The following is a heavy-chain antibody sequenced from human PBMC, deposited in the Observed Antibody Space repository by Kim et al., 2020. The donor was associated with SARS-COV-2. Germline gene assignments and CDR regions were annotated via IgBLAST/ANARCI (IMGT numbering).Heavy chain of an antibody. D-gene: IGHD1-26*01. Sequence: ASVKVSCKTFGYTFTNYGISWVRQAPGQGLEWMGWISANTGYTNYAQKLQGRVTMTAQASTRIVYMELRSLRSDDTAVYYCARDLGIVGGPTTWFDYWGQGTPVTVSS. J-gene: IGHJ4*02. CDR3: ARDLGIVGGPTTWFDY. CDR2: ISANTGYT. CDR1: GYTFTNYG. V-gene: IGHV1-18*01.